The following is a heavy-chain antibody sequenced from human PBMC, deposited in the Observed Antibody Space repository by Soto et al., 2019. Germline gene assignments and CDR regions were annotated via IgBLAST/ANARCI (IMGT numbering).Heavy chain of an antibody. J-gene: IGHJ6*02. CDR2: IGTAGDT. D-gene: IGHD5-12*01. V-gene: IGHV3-13*01. CDR3: ARSSGEMATIMSYGMDV. CDR1: GFTFSSYD. Sequence: GGSLRLSCAASGFTFSSYDMHWVRQATGKGLEWVSAIGTAGDTYYPGSVKGRFTISRENAKNTLYIQMNSLRAEDTAVYYCARSSGEMATIMSYGMDVWGQGTTVTVSS.